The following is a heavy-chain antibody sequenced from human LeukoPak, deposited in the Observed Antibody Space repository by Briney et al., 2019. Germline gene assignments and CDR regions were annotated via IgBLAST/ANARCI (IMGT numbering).Heavy chain of an antibody. CDR3: ARDPDTYFDY. V-gene: IGHV3-30*04. D-gene: IGHD3-22*01. CDR1: GFTFSNSA. CDR2: ISYDGGTK. J-gene: IGHJ4*02. Sequence: GGPLRLSCAASGFTFSNSAMHGVRQAPDKGGEGVAVISYDGGTKYYADSVKGRFTISRDTSKNTLYLQMSSLRAEDTAVYYCARDPDTYFDYWGQGTLVIVSS.